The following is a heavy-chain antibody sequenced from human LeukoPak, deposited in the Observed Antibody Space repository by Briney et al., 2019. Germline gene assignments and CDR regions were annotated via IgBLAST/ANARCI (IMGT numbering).Heavy chain of an antibody. CDR1: GYTFTGYY. CDR2: INPNSGGT. J-gene: IGHJ3*02. Sequence: GASVKVSCKASGYTFTGYYMHWVRQAPGQGLEWMGWINPNSGGTNYAQKLQGRVTMTRDTSISTAYMELSRLRSDDTAVYYCARPSYYYDSSGYYYAPDHDAFDIWGQGTMVTVSS. V-gene: IGHV1-2*02. CDR3: ARPSYYYDSSGYYYAPDHDAFDI. D-gene: IGHD3-22*01.